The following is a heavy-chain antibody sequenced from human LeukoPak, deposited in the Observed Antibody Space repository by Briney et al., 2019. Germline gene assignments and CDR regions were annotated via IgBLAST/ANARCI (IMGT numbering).Heavy chain of an antibody. CDR3: ARAYPGSGRIDGFDI. V-gene: IGHV3-30*03. Sequence: GGSLRLSCAASGFTFSSYGMHWVRQAPGKGLEWVAVISFDATNKYYADSVKGRFTISRDNSKNTLYLQMNSLRGEDTAVYYCARAYPGSGRIDGFDIWGQGTMVTVSS. CDR2: ISFDATNK. D-gene: IGHD3-10*01. J-gene: IGHJ3*02. CDR1: GFTFSSYG.